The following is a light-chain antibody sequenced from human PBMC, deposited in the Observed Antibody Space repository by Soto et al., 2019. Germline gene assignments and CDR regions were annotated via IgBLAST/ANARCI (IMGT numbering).Light chain of an antibody. CDR1: QGVNRW. J-gene: IGKJ5*01. CDR3: QQYHTSSIT. Sequence: DIQMTQSPSSVAASVGDRVTLTCRASQGVNRWLAWYQQKPGKAPTLLIYDASTLERGVPSRFSGTGSGTEFTLSIDSLQPDDFATYYCQQYHTSSITFGQGTRLEIK. CDR2: DAS. V-gene: IGKV1-5*01.